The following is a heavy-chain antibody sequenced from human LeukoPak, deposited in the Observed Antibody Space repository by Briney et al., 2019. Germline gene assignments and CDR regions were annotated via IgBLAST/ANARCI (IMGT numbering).Heavy chain of an antibody. V-gene: IGHV3-11*01. J-gene: IGHJ4*02. CDR2: ISSSGSTI. D-gene: IGHD3-3*01. CDR3: ARGVVFWSGYYDYFDY. Sequence: GGSLRLSCAASGFTFSDYYMSWIRQAPGKWLEWVSYISSSGSTIYYADSVKGRFTISRDNAKNSLYLQMNSLRAEDTAVYYCARGVVFWSGYYDYFDYWGQGTLVTVSS. CDR1: GFTFSDYY.